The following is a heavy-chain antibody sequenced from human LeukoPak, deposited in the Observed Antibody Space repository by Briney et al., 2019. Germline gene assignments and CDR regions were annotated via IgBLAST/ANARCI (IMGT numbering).Heavy chain of an antibody. J-gene: IGHJ4*02. CDR1: GGTFSSYA. CDR2: IIPIFGTA. CDR3: ARDRDYYGSGSSFQY. D-gene: IGHD3-10*01. Sequence: ASVKVSCKASGGTFSSYAISWVRQAPGQGLEWMGGIIPIFGTANYAQKFQGRVTITADESTSTAYMELSSLRSEDTAVYYCARDRDYYGSGSSFQYWGQGTLVTVSS. V-gene: IGHV1-69*01.